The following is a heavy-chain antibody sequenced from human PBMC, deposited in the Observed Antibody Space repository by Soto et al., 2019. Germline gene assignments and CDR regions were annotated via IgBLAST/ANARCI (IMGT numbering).Heavy chain of an antibody. CDR1: GYTFTSYG. CDR3: ARDSSSTRCSDAFDI. Sequence: GASVKVSCKASGYTFTSYGISWVRQAPGQGLEWMGWISGYNGNTNYAQKLQGRVTMTTDTSTSTAYMELRSLRSDDTAVYYCARDSSSTRCSDAFDIWGQGTMVTVSS. V-gene: IGHV1-18*01. CDR2: ISGYNGNT. D-gene: IGHD2-2*01. J-gene: IGHJ3*02.